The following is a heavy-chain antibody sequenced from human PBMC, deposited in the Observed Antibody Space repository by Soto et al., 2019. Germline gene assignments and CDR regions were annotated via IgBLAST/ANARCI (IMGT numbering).Heavy chain of an antibody. CDR2: IYSAGNT. CDR1: GFTVSSNY. V-gene: IGHV3-66*01. D-gene: IGHD2-8*01. Sequence: PGGSLRLSCAASGFTVSSNYMSWVRQAPGKGLEWISIIYSAGNTYYADSVKGRFTISRDNSKNTLYLQMNSLRVDDTAVYYCVRDHQWAFDYWGQGILVTVSS. J-gene: IGHJ4*02. CDR3: VRDHQWAFDY.